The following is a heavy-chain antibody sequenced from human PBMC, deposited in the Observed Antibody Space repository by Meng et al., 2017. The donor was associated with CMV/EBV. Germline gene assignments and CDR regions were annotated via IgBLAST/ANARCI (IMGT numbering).Heavy chain of an antibody. J-gene: IGHJ5*02. D-gene: IGHD3-22*01. CDR3: AHRYYDSSIGWFDP. V-gene: IGHV2-5*01. CDR2: IYWNDDK. Sequence: SGPTLVQPTQTLTLTCTFSGFSLRTSGVGVGWIRQPPGKALEWRALIYWNDDKRYSPSLKSRLPITKDTSKNQMVLTMTNMDPVDTATYYCAHRYYDSSIGWFDPWGQGTLVTVSS. CDR1: GFSLRTSGVG.